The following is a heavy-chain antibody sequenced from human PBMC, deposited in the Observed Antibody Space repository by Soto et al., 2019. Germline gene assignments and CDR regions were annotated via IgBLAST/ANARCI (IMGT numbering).Heavy chain of an antibody. CDR2: INHSGST. CDR3: ARGPTDCSGGSCWFDY. V-gene: IGHV4-34*01. Sequence: SETLSLTCAVYGGSFSGYYWSWIRQPPGKGLEWIGEINHSGSTNYNPSLKSRVTISVDTSKNQFSLKLSSVTAADTAVYYCARGPTDCSGGSCWFDYWGQGTLVTVSS. CDR1: GGSFSGYY. D-gene: IGHD2-15*01. J-gene: IGHJ4*02.